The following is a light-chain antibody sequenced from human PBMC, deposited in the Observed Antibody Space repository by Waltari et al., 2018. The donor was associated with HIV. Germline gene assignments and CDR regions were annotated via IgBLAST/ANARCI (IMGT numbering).Light chain of an antibody. CDR2: SVN. Sequence: QSALTQPASAPALPGQSITISCTGPESDISFYDFVSWYRHDPGKAPHFVMDSVNTRPSETSSRYSGLNSGHTASLRMSGLQFEDEGDYYCSSYTSPNTLLFGGGTKLTV. V-gene: IGLV2-14*01. CDR1: ESDISFYDF. CDR3: SSYTSPNTLL. J-gene: IGLJ3*02.